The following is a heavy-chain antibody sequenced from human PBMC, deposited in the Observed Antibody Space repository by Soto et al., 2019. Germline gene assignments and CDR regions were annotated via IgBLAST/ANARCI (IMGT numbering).Heavy chain of an antibody. Sequence: SETLSLTCTVSGGSISSGGYYWSWIRQHPGKGLEWIGYIYYSGSTYYNPSLKSRVTISVDTSKNQFSLKLSSVTAADTAVYYCARFRINYYDSSGYTAYWGQGTLVTVSS. J-gene: IGHJ4*02. CDR1: GGSISSGGYY. CDR3: ARFRINYYDSSGYTAY. V-gene: IGHV4-31*03. CDR2: IYYSGST. D-gene: IGHD3-22*01.